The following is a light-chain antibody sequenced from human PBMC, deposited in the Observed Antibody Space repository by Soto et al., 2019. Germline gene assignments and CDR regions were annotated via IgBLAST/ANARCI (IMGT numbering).Light chain of an antibody. CDR3: SSYTSSISYVV. J-gene: IGLJ2*01. CDR1: SSDVGGYNY. CDR2: DVS. V-gene: IGLV2-14*03. Sequence: QSALTQPPSVSGSPGQSITISCTGTSSDVGGYNYVSWYQHHPGKAPKLMIYDVSNRPSGVSNRFSGSKSGNTASLTISGLQAEDEADYYCSSYTSSISYVVFGGGTKLTVL.